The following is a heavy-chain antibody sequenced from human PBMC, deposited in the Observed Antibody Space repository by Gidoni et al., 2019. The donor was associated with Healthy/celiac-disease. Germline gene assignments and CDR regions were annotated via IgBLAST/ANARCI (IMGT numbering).Heavy chain of an antibody. Sequence: QVQLQQWGAGLLQPSETLSLPRAVYGGSFGGYYWSWIRQPPGKGLEWIGEINHSGSTNYNPSLKSRVTISVDTSKNQFSLKLSSVTAADTAVYYCATSEGVVVIWDAFDIWGQGTMVTVSS. CDR2: INHSGST. J-gene: IGHJ3*02. CDR1: GGSFGGYY. CDR3: ATSEGVVVIWDAFDI. D-gene: IGHD3-22*01. V-gene: IGHV4-34*01.